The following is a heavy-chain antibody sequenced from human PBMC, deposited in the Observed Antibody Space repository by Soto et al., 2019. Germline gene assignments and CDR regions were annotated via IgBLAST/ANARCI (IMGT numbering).Heavy chain of an antibody. CDR2: INDSGXX. D-gene: IGHD3-10*01. J-gene: IGHJ6*03. CDR3: ARGLILWFGELSRRGGYYYYMDV. CDR1: GGSFSGYX. Sequence: QVQLQQWGAGLLKPSETLSLTCAVYGGSFSGYXXXXXXQTPGKGLEWIGEINDSGXXXYNPSLKSRVTILLDTPKKQISLKLSSVTAADSAVYYCARGLILWFGELSRRGGYYYYMDVWGKGTTVTVSS. V-gene: IGHV4-34*01.